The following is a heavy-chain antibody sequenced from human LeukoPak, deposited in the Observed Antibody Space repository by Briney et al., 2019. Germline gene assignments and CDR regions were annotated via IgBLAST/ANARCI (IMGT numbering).Heavy chain of an antibody. D-gene: IGHD2-15*01. Sequence: PSETLSLTCTVSGASISSGSHYWGWIRQPAGKGLEWIGRISTAGSTNYNPSLKSRVTISLDTSKNQFSLKLSSVTAADTAVYYCAGRRAKYCSGGSCYSLYYYYYYMDVWGKGTTVTISS. CDR2: ISTAGST. CDR3: AGRRAKYCSGGSCYSLYYYYYYMDV. V-gene: IGHV4-61*02. J-gene: IGHJ6*03. CDR1: GASISSGSHY.